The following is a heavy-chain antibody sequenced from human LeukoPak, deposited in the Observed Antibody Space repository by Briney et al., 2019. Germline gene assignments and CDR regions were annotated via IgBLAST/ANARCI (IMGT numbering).Heavy chain of an antibody. Sequence: GGSLRLSCAASGFTFSSYWMSWVRQAPGKGLEWVSAISGSGGSTYYADSVKGRFTISRDNSKNTLYLQMNSLRAEDTAVYYCAKAPNRLYDSSGYYPDYWGQGTLVTVPS. D-gene: IGHD3-22*01. CDR1: GFTFSSYW. CDR2: ISGSGGST. V-gene: IGHV3-23*01. CDR3: AKAPNRLYDSSGYYPDY. J-gene: IGHJ4*02.